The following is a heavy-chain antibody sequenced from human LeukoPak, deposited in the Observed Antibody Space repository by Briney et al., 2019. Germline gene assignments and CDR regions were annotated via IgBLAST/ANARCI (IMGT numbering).Heavy chain of an antibody. J-gene: IGHJ4*02. D-gene: IGHD1-1*01. CDR2: ISSSSSYI. Sequence: GGSLRLSCAASGFTFISYEMNWVRQAPGKGLEWVSYISSSSSYIYYADSVKGRFTISRDNAKNSLYLQMDSLRAEDTAVYYCASDSGIILYYFDYWGQGTLVTVSS. CDR3: ASDSGIILYYFDY. CDR1: GFTFISYE. V-gene: IGHV3-21*05.